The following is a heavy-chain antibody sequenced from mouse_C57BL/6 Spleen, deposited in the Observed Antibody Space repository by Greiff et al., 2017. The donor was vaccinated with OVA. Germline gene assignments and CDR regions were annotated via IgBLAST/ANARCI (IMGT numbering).Heavy chain of an antibody. CDR2: IHPNSGST. Sequence: QVHVKQPGAELVKPGASVKLSCKASGYTFTSYWMHWVKQRPGQGLEWIGMIHPNSGSTNYNEKFKSKATLTVDKSSSTAYMQLSSLTSEDSAVXYCARQPTGWYFDVWGTGTTVTVSS. V-gene: IGHV1-64*01. D-gene: IGHD6-1*01. J-gene: IGHJ1*03. CDR3: ARQPTGWYFDV. CDR1: GYTFTSYW.